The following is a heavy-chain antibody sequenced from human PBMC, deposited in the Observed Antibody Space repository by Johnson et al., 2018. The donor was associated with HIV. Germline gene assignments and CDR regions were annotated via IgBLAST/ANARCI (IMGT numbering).Heavy chain of an antibody. D-gene: IGHD3-10*01. Sequence: MQLVESGGGLVQPGGSLRLSCAASGFTFDDYGMSWVRQAPGKGLEWVSGINWNGGSIGYGDSVKGRFTISRDNAKNSLYLQMNSLRDEDTALYHCARGDGSGSTGAFDIWGQGTMVTVSS. J-gene: IGHJ3*02. CDR3: ARGDGSGSTGAFDI. CDR2: INWNGGSI. CDR1: GFTFDDYG. V-gene: IGHV3-20*01.